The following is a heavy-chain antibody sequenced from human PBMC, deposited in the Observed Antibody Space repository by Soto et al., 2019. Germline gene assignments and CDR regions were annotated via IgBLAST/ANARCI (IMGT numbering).Heavy chain of an antibody. CDR3: ARDDGGYCSGGSCYDGFDAFDI. CDR2: ISAYNGNT. D-gene: IGHD2-15*01. CDR1: GYTFTSYG. Sequence: GSVKVSCKASGYTFTSYGISWVRQAPGQGLEWMGWISAYNGNTNYAQKLQGRVTMTTDTSTSTAYMELRSLRSDDTAVYYCARDDGGYCSGGSCYDGFDAFDIWGQGTMVTVSS. J-gene: IGHJ3*02. V-gene: IGHV1-18*01.